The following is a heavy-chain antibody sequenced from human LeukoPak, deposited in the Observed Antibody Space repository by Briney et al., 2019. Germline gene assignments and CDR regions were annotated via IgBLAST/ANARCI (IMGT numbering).Heavy chain of an antibody. CDR1: GFTFRSYS. J-gene: IGHJ3*02. Sequence: GGSLRLSCAASGFTFRSYSMHWVRQAPGKGLEWVSSISSTSSTIYYADSVKGRFTISRDNAKNSLYLQMNSLRDEDTAVYYCARAAPYYYDSSGYSAFDSWGQGTMVTVSA. V-gene: IGHV3-48*02. CDR3: ARAAPYYYDSSGYSAFDS. CDR2: ISSTSSTI. D-gene: IGHD3-22*01.